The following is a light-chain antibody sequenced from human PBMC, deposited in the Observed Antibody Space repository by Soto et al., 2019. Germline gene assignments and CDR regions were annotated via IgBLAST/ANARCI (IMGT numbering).Light chain of an antibody. CDR1: SSKIGSNL. Sequence: QSVLTQPPSTSGTRGLRVTISCSGSSSKIGSNLVYWYQLVPGTAPKLLIYGNEERPSGVPGRFSGSKSGTSASLAISGLQSEDEADYYCAAWDGSLNGVLFGGGTNLTVL. CDR2: GNE. CDR3: AAWDGSLNGVL. V-gene: IGLV1-44*01. J-gene: IGLJ2*01.